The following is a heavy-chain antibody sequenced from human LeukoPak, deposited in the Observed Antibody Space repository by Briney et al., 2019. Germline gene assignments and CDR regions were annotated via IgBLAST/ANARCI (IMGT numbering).Heavy chain of an antibody. V-gene: IGHV4-59*01. Sequence: SETLSLTCTVSGFSISSYYWSWIRQPPGKGLEWIGYIYYSGSTNYNPSLESRLTRSVSTSKNQFSLKLSSVTAAATAVYYCARGTVHYYVCSGYYLFEYGGQGTLV. CDR2: IYYSGST. D-gene: IGHD3-22*01. CDR3: ARGTVHYYVCSGYYLFEY. J-gene: IGHJ4*02. CDR1: GFSISSYY.